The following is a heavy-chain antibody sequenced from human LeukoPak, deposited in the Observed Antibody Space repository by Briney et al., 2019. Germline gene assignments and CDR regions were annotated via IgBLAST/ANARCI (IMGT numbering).Heavy chain of an antibody. V-gene: IGHV1-2*02. Sequence: ASLKVSCKASGYTFTGYYMHWVRQAPGQGLEWMGWINPNSGGTNYVQKFQGRVTMTRDTSNSTPYMQMSRLRSDDTAVYYCARDWVSSSNFDYWGQGTLVTVSS. CDR1: GYTFTGYY. J-gene: IGHJ4*02. CDR3: ARDWVSSSNFDY. D-gene: IGHD5/OR15-5a*01. CDR2: INPNSGGT.